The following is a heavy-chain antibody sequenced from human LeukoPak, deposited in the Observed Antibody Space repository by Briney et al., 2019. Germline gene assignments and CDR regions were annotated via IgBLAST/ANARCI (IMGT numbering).Heavy chain of an antibody. D-gene: IGHD5-12*01. CDR2: ISSSSDSI. CDR1: GFTFSNYG. Sequence: ASLRLSCAASGFTFSNYGMNWVPQAPGKRLEWVSYISSSSDSIYYADFVKGRFTISRDNAENSLYLQMNSLRDEDTAVYYCARAMRSGYDYWGQGTLVTVSS. J-gene: IGHJ4*02. V-gene: IGHV3-48*02. CDR3: ARAMRSGYDY.